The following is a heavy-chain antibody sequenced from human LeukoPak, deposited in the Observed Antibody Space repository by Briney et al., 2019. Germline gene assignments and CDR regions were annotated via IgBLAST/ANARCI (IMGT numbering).Heavy chain of an antibody. CDR1: GGSISSYY. CDR3: ASLGYCSSTSCYSLHPLYNRFDP. J-gene: IGHJ5*02. CDR2: IYYSGST. V-gene: IGHV4-59*01. Sequence: SETLSLTCTVSGGSISSYYWSWIRQPPGKGLEWIGYIYYSGSTNYNPSLKSRVTISVDTSKNQFSLKLSSVTAADTAVYYCASLGYCSSTSCYSLHPLYNRFDPWGQGALVTVSS. D-gene: IGHD2-2*01.